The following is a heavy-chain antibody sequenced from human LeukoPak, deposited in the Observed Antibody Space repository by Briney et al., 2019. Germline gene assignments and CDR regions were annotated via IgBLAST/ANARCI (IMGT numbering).Heavy chain of an antibody. CDR3: ARDYGDGGDRFDS. Sequence: ASVKVSCKASGYTFTTYGSSWVRQAPGQRLEWMGGISAYNGNTNYAQKLQGRVTMTTDTSTSTAYMELRSLRPDDTAVYYCARDYGDGGDRFDSWGQGTLVTVSS. V-gene: IGHV1-18*01. D-gene: IGHD4-17*01. J-gene: IGHJ4*02. CDR2: ISAYNGNT. CDR1: GYTFTTYG.